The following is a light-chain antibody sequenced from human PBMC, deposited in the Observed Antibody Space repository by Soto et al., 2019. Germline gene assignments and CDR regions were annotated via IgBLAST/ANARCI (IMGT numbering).Light chain of an antibody. CDR1: QDIRSD. CDR2: DAS. CDR3: LQDYTNQGT. Sequence: AIQMTQSPSSLSASVGDSITITCRASQDIRSDLGWYQQKPGRAPKLLIYDASSLRGGVPSRFSGSGSGTDFTLTTNSLQAENTATYFGLQDYTNQGTFSQGTKFDI. V-gene: IGKV1-6*01. J-gene: IGKJ1*01.